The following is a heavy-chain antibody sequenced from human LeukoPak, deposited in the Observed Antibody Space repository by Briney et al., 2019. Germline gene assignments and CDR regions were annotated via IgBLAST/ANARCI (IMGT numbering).Heavy chain of an antibody. D-gene: IGHD2-2*01. J-gene: IGHJ6*02. CDR3: ATVPDCSSTSCYSYYYYGMDV. CDR1: GYTFTGYY. Sequence: ASVKVSCKASGYTFTGYYMHWVRQAPGQGLEWMGWINPNSGGTNYAQKFRGRVTMTRDTSISTAYMELSRLRSDDTAVYYCATVPDCSSTSCYSYYYYGMDVWGQGTTVTVSS. CDR2: INPNSGGT. V-gene: IGHV1-2*02.